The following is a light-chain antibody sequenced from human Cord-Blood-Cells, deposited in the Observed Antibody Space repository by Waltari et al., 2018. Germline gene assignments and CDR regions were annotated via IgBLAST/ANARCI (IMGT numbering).Light chain of an antibody. CDR3: CSYAGSSTWV. CDR1: SSAVGSYNL. V-gene: IGLV2-23*01. CDR2: EGS. Sequence: QSALTQPASVSGSPGQSITISCTGTSSAVGSYNLVSWYQHPPGKAPKLMIYEGSKRPSGVSNRFSGSKSGNTASLTISGLQAEDEADYYCCSYAGSSTWVFGGGTKLTVL. J-gene: IGLJ3*02.